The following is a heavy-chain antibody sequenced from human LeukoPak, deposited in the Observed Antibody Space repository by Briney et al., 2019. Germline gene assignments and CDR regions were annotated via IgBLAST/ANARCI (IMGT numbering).Heavy chain of an antibody. CDR2: ISWDGGST. D-gene: IGHD6-19*01. CDR3: AKDKKTTYSSGLMDV. Sequence: GGSLRLSCAASGFTFDDYAMHWVRQAPGKGLEWVSLISWDGGSTYYADSVKGRFTISRDDSKNSLYLQMNSLRAEDTALYYCAKDKKTTYSSGLMDVWGQGTTVTVSS. V-gene: IGHV3-43D*03. CDR1: GFTFDDYA. J-gene: IGHJ6*02.